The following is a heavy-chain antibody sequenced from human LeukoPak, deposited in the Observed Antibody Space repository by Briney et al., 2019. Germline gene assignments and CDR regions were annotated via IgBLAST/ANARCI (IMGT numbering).Heavy chain of an antibody. CDR1: GGSIRSRNYY. J-gene: IGHJ4*02. V-gene: IGHV4-39*07. Sequence: SETLSLTCTISGGSIRSRNYYWDWIRQPPGKGLEWIGNFYDSGSTYYNPSLKSRVTMSVDTSKNQFSLKLTSVTAADTAVYYCAREIATSGGNSRALDYWGQGTLVTVSS. CDR3: AREIATSGGNSRALDY. CDR2: FYDSGST. D-gene: IGHD4-23*01.